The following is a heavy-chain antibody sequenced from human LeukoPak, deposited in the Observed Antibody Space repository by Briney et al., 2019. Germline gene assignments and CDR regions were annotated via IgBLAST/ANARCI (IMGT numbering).Heavy chain of an antibody. CDR3: AKDTDDSSGYSV. V-gene: IGHV3-66*03. D-gene: IGHD3-22*01. Sequence: WGSLRLSCTVSGFTVSSNSMSWVRQAPGKGLEWVSFIYSDNTHYSDSVKGRFTISRDNSKNTLYLQMNSLRAEDTAVYYCAKDTDDSSGYSVWGQGTLVTVSS. CDR2: IYSDNT. J-gene: IGHJ4*02. CDR1: GFTVSSNS.